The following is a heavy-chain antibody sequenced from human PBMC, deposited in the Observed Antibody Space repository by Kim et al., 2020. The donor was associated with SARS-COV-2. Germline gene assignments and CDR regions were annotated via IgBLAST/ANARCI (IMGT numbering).Heavy chain of an antibody. Sequence: ASVKVSCKASGYTFTSYGISWVRQAPGQGLEWMGWISAYNGNTNYAQKLKGRVTMTTDTSTSTAYMELRSLRSDDTAVYYCARDGGYCTNGVCYGIYGMDVWGQGTTVTVSS. CDR3: ARDGGYCTNGVCYGIYGMDV. D-gene: IGHD2-8*01. V-gene: IGHV1-18*04. J-gene: IGHJ6*02. CDR2: ISAYNGNT. CDR1: GYTFTSYG.